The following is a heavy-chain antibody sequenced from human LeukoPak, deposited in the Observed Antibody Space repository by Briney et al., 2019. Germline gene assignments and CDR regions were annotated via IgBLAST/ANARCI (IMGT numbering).Heavy chain of an antibody. CDR3: ARDRRRYGLSDY. CDR1: GGSISSSSYY. Sequence: PSETLSLTCTVSGGSISSSSYYWGWIRQPPGKGLEWIGSIYYSGSTYYNPSLKSRVAISVDTSKNQFSLKLSSVTAADTAVYYCARDRRRYGLSDYWGQGTLDTVSS. V-gene: IGHV4-39*07. CDR2: IYYSGST. D-gene: IGHD3-10*01. J-gene: IGHJ4*02.